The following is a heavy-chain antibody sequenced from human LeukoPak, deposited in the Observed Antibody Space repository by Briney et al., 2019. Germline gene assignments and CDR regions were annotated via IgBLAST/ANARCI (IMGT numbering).Heavy chain of an antibody. CDR2: IYYSGST. J-gene: IGHJ4*02. CDR3: AVESRSYGGVPS. D-gene: IGHD5-18*01. V-gene: IGHV4-39*07. Sequence: ASETLSLTCTVSGGSISSSSYYWGWIRQPPGKGLEWIGSIYYSGSTYYNPSLKSRVTISVDTSKNQFSLKLSSVTAADTAVYYCAVESRSYGGVPSWGQGTLVTVSS. CDR1: GGSISSSSYY.